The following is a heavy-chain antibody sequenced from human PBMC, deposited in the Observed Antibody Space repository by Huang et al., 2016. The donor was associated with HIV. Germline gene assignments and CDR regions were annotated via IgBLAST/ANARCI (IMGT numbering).Heavy chain of an antibody. J-gene: IGHJ4*02. V-gene: IGHV1-8*01. CDR2: MNPKSGNT. D-gene: IGHD2-2*01. CDR3: ARGLGRTRRFDY. CDR1: GYTFSSSD. Sequence: QVQLVQSGAEVRKPGASVKVSCKASGYTFSSSDINWVRQAPGQGLEWMGWMNPKSGNTGDAQKCKGRVAMTRNTAMTTADRELRSRRSDDTAVYVCARGLGRTRRFDYWGQGPWSTST.